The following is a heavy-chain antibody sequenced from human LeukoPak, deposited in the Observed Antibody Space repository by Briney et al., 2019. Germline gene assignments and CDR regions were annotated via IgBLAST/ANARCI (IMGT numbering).Heavy chain of an antibody. CDR3: ARDAAELMMDYDILTGPTGWFDP. V-gene: IGHV4-39*07. CDR1: GGSISSSSYY. Sequence: SETLSLTCTVSGGSISSSSYYWGWIRQPPGKGLEWIGSIYYSGSTYYNPSLKSRVTISVDTSKNQFSLKLSSVTAADTAAYYCARDAAELMMDYDILTGPTGWFDPWGQGTLVTVSS. CDR2: IYYSGST. D-gene: IGHD3-9*01. J-gene: IGHJ5*02.